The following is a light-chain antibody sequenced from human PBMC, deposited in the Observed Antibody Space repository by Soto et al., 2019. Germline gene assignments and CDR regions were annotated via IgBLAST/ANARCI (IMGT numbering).Light chain of an antibody. J-gene: IGKJ5*01. V-gene: IGKV3-20*01. CDR2: GAS. Sequence: EIVLTQSPGTLSLSPGERATLSCRASQSVSNNYLAWYQQKPGQAPRRLIYGASSRATGIPDRFSGSGSGTESTLTISSLQSEDFAVYYCQQYGSSPKITFGQGTRLEIK. CDR3: QQYGSSPKIT. CDR1: QSVSNNY.